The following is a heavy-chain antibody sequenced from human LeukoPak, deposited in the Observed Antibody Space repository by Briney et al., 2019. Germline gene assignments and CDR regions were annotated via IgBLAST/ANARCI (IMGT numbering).Heavy chain of an antibody. D-gene: IGHD5-12*01. V-gene: IGHV3-7*01. CDR1: GFTFSSYA. J-gene: IGHJ3*02. CDR3: ARGGYSGYDDAFDI. CDR2: IKQDGSEK. Sequence: GGSLRLSCAASGFTFSSYAMSWVRQAPGKGLEWVANIKQDGSEKYYVDSVKGRFTISRDNAKTSLYLQMNSLRAEDTAVYYCARGGYSGYDDAFDIWGQGTMVTVSS.